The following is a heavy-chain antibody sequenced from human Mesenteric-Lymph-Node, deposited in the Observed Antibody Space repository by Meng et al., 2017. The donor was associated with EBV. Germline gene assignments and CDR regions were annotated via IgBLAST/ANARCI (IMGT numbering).Heavy chain of an antibody. CDR3: ARSGAIIAVQGAPDY. Sequence: VQLTSWLAGLLTLSEALSRTCAGSGGSFGGYFLTWLRLARAKWLEWIRESNPVGSTNYNPSLRSLVTISVDTSKTQFSLDVTAVTAADKAVYYCARSGAIIAVQGAPDYWGQGTLVTVSS. J-gene: IGHJ4*02. CDR2: SNPVGST. CDR1: GGSFGGYF. V-gene: IGHV4-34*01. D-gene: IGHD3-10*01.